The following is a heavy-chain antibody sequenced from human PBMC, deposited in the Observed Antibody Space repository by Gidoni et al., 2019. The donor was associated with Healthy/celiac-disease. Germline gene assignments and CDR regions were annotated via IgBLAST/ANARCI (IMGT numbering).Heavy chain of an antibody. J-gene: IGHJ3*02. CDR3: ARPLLLAVAGPDDAFDI. V-gene: IGHV4-39*01. D-gene: IGHD6-19*01. CDR1: GGSISSSSYY. CDR2: IYYSGST. Sequence: QLQLQESGPGLVKPSETLSLTCTVSGGSISSSSYYWGWIRQPPGKGLEWMGSIYYSGSTYYNPSLKSRVTISVDTSKNQFSLKLSSVTAADTAVYYCARPLLLAVAGPDDAFDIWGQGTMVTVSS.